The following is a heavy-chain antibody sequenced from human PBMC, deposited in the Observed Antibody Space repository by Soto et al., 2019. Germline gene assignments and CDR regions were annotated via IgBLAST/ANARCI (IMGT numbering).Heavy chain of an antibody. V-gene: IGHV1-18*01. Sequence: ASVKVSCKASGHTFTSYGISWVRQAPGQGLEWMGWISAYNGNTNYAQKLQGRVTMTTDTSTSTAYMELRSLRSDDTAVYYCARDRNGPMIVVVPSPDDAFDIWGQGTMVTVSS. D-gene: IGHD3-22*01. J-gene: IGHJ3*02. CDR3: ARDRNGPMIVVVPSPDDAFDI. CDR2: ISAYNGNT. CDR1: GHTFTSYG.